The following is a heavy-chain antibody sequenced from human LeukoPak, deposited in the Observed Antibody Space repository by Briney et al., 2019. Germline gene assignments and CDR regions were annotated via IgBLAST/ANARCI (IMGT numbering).Heavy chain of an antibody. Sequence: GASVKVSYKASGYTFTGYYMHWVRQAPGQGLEWMGWINPNSGGTNYAQKFQGRVTMTRDTSISTAYMELSRLRSDDTAVYYCARGELIRSGSYRRWFDPWGQGTLVTVSS. J-gene: IGHJ5*02. CDR2: INPNSGGT. CDR3: ARGELIRSGSYRRWFDP. CDR1: GYTFTGYY. D-gene: IGHD1-26*01. V-gene: IGHV1-2*02.